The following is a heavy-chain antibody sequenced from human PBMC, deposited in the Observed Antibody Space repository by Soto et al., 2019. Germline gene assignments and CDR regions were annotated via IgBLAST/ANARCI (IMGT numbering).Heavy chain of an antibody. CDR2: INHSVST. Sequence: QVQLQQWGAGLLKPSETLSLTCAVYGGSFSGYYWSWIRQPPGKGLEWIGEINHSVSTNYNPSLKSRVTISVDTSKNQFSLKLSSVTAADTAVYYCARPGYSSGGAIDYWGQGTLVTVSS. D-gene: IGHD6-19*01. CDR1: GGSFSGYY. CDR3: ARPGYSSGGAIDY. V-gene: IGHV4-34*01. J-gene: IGHJ4*02.